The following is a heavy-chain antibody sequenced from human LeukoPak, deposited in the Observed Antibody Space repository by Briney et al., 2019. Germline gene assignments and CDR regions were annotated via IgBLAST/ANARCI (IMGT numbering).Heavy chain of an antibody. CDR1: GFTFTSHS. Sequence: GGSLRLSCVASGFTFTSHSLNWLRQAPGKGLEWVASISGNSDYILYAESVKGRFSISRDNARNSVYLQMNSLRAEDTAVYYCARRYYDSNDYYYGNYFDYWGQGTLVIVSS. D-gene: IGHD3-22*01. CDR3: ARRYYDSNDYYYGNYFDY. J-gene: IGHJ4*02. CDR2: ISGNSDYI. V-gene: IGHV3-21*01.